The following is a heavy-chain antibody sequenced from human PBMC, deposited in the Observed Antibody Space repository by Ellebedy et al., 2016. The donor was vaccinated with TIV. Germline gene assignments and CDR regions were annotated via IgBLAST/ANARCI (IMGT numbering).Heavy chain of an antibody. CDR2: ISKDGTYK. CDR3: ARDLDKSSGWYGGAAY. Sequence: GESLKISCAASGFTFSNYGMHWVRQAPGKGLEWVAVISKDGTYKYYPDSVKGRFTIYRDNSMTTLYLEMNSLRAEDTAVYYCARDLDKSSGWYGGAAYWGQGTLVTVSS. J-gene: IGHJ4*02. D-gene: IGHD6-19*01. CDR1: GFTFSNYG. V-gene: IGHV3-30*03.